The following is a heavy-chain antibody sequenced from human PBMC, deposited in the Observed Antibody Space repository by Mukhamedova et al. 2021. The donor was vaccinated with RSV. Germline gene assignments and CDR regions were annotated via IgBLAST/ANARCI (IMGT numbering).Heavy chain of an antibody. CDR3: ARELAADIVIMADWSYSYYMDV. D-gene: IGHD2-8*01. Sequence: EWVSNITTGGDTKYFADSLKGRFTISRDNAKNSLYLQMNSLRAEDTAVYYCARELAADIVIMADWSYSYYMDVWGKGTTVIVS. CDR2: ITTGGDTK. J-gene: IGHJ6*03. V-gene: IGHV3-11*04.